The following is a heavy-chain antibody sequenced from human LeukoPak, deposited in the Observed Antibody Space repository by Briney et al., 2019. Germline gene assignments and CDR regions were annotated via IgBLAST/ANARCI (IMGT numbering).Heavy chain of an antibody. V-gene: IGHV1-2*02. CDR1: GYTFNGHY. Sequence: GASVKVSCKASGYTFNGHYMHWVRQAPGQGLEWMGWINPNSGDTNYAQKFQGRVTLTRDTSMSTAYMELSRLTSDDTAVYYCARAGGRSWFDPWGQGTLVTVSS. CDR2: INPNSGDT. J-gene: IGHJ5*02. CDR3: ARAGGRSWFDP.